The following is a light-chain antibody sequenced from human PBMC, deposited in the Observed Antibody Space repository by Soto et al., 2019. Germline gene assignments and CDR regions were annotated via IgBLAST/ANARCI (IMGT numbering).Light chain of an antibody. Sequence: DIQLTQSPSFLSASVGDRVTITCRASQGISSYLAWYQQRPGKAPKLLMYGASTLQSGVPSRFSGSASGTTFTLTINHLQPEDFATYYCQQLNNFPQTFGQGTKFE. V-gene: IGKV1-9*01. CDR1: QGISSY. CDR2: GAS. CDR3: QQLNNFPQT. J-gene: IGKJ1*01.